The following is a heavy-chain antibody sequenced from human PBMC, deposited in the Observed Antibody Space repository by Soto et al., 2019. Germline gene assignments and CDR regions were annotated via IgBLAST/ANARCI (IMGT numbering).Heavy chain of an antibody. Sequence: PSETLSLTCTVSGRSISSGDYYWSWIRQPPGKGLEWIGSIYYSGSTYYNTSLKSRVTISVDTSKNHFSLKLNSLTAADTAVYYCASRHSSPYFDYWGQGTLVTVS. CDR3: ASRHSSPYFDY. CDR1: GRSISSGDYY. J-gene: IGHJ4*02. CDR2: IYYSGST. D-gene: IGHD6-13*01. V-gene: IGHV4-30-4*01.